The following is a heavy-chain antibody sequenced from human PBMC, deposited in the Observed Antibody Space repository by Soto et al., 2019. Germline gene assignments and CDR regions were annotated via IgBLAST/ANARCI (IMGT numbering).Heavy chain of an antibody. Sequence: PGGSLRLSCAASGFTFSSYAMHWVRQAPGKGLEWVAVISYDGSNKYYADSVKGRFTISRDNSKNTLYLQMNSLRAEDTAVYYCAGDYRSPVDYWGQGTLVTVSS. CDR3: AGDYRSPVDY. V-gene: IGHV3-30-3*01. CDR1: GFTFSSYA. CDR2: ISYDGSNK. J-gene: IGHJ4*02.